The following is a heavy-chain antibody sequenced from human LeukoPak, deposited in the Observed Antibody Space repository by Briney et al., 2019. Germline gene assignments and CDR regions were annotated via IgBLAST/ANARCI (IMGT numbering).Heavy chain of an antibody. J-gene: IGHJ4*02. CDR1: GGSISSYY. V-gene: IGHV4-59*01. Sequence: AETLSLTCTVSGGSISSYYWSWIRQPPGKGLEWIGYLYYRGSTNYNPSLKSRVTISVDTSKNQFSLKLSSVTAADTAVYYCARDGSWNRGYSYGPFDYWGQGTLVTVSS. CDR2: LYYRGST. D-gene: IGHD5-18*01. CDR3: ARDGSWNRGYSYGPFDY.